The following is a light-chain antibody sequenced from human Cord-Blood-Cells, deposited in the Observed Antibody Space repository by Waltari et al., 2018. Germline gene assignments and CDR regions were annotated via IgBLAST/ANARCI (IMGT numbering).Light chain of an antibody. CDR1: QSISSY. Sequence: DIQMTQSPPSLSASLADRVTITCRASQSISSYLNWYQQKPGKAPKLLIYAASSLQSGVPSRFSGSGSGTDFTLTISSLQPVDFATYYCQQSYSFGGGTKVEIK. V-gene: IGKV1-39*01. CDR3: QQSYS. J-gene: IGKJ4*01. CDR2: AAS.